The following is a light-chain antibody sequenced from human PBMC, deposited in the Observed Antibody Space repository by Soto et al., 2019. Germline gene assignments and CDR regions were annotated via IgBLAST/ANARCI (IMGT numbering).Light chain of an antibody. Sequence: DIKMTQSPSSLSASVGDRVTITCRASQSISNYLNWYHQKAGKAPKLLIYSASSLQSGYPLRFSGSGSGTDFTLPISSLQPEYFATYYCQRSYTTPGTFGQGTKVEI. J-gene: IGKJ1*01. CDR2: SAS. CDR1: QSISNY. CDR3: QRSYTTPGT. V-gene: IGKV1-39*01.